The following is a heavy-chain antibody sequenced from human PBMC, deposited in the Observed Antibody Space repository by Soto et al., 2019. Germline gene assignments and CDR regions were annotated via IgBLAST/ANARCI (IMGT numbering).Heavy chain of an antibody. CDR3: ARGHLGITTTGTWYDFDY. Sequence: QVQLQESGPRLVKPSETLSLTCTVSGDSISSYYWTWIRQPPGKGLEYIGYIYYSGRTYYNPSLKSRVTISEDTSKNPFCLKLSAVTPADTDVYYCARGHLGITTTGTWYDFDYWGQGTLVTVSS. D-gene: IGHD2-15*01. CDR2: IYYSGRT. V-gene: IGHV4-59*01. CDR1: GDSISSYY. J-gene: IGHJ4*02.